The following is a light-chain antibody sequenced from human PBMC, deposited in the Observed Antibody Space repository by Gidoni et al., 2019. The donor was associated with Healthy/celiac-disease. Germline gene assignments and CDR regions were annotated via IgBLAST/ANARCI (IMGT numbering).Light chain of an antibody. Sequence: EIVLTQSPGTLSLSPGERATLSCRASQSVSSSNLAWYQQKPGQAPRLLIYDASSRATGIPDRFIGSGSGTDFTLTISRLDPEDFAVYYCQQYGSSPWTFGQGTKVEIK. CDR1: QSVSSSN. CDR2: DAS. CDR3: QQYGSSPWT. J-gene: IGKJ1*01. V-gene: IGKV3-20*01.